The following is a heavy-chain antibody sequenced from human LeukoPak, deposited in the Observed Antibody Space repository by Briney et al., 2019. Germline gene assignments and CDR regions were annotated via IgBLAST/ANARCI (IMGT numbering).Heavy chain of an antibody. Sequence: PGGSLRLSCAASGFTFSSYEMNWVRQAPGKGLGWVSYISSSGSTIYYADSVKGRFTISRDNAKNSLYLQMNSLRAEDTAVYYCARDPGYSSSWYVRAAKTESFDYWGQGTLVTVSS. CDR3: ARDPGYSSSWYVRAAKTESFDY. CDR2: ISSSGSTI. V-gene: IGHV3-48*03. J-gene: IGHJ4*02. CDR1: GFTFSSYE. D-gene: IGHD6-13*01.